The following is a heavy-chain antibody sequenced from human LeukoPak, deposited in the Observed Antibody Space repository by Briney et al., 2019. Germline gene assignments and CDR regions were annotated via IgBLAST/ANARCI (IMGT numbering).Heavy chain of an antibody. Sequence: ASVKVSCKASGYTFTSYYMHWGRQAPGQGLEGMGIINPSGGSTSYAQKFQGRVTMTRDTSTSTVYMELSSLRSEDTAVYYCAREAEGYGNWFDPWGQGTLVTVSS. CDR2: INPSGGST. CDR1: GYTFTSYY. D-gene: IGHD5-12*01. J-gene: IGHJ5*02. CDR3: AREAEGYGNWFDP. V-gene: IGHV1-46*01.